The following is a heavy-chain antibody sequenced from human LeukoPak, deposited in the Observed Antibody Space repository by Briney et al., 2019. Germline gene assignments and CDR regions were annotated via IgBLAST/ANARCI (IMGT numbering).Heavy chain of an antibody. J-gene: IGHJ4*02. V-gene: IGHV4-61*01. D-gene: IGHD6-19*01. Sequence: PSGTLSLTCTVSGGSVSSGSYYWSWIRQPPGKGLEWIGYIYYSGSTNYNPSLKSRVTISVDTSKNQFSLKLSSVTAADTAVYYCARASRLDSSGWYFDYWGQGTLVTVSS. CDR1: GGSVSSGSYY. CDR2: IYYSGST. CDR3: ARASRLDSSGWYFDY.